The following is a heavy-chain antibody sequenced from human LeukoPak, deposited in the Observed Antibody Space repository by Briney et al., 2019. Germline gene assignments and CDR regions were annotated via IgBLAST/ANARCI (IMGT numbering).Heavy chain of an antibody. D-gene: IGHD2-15*01. Sequence: SETPSLTCGVSGGSLRRGVYYSRWIRQPPGTGLEWIGYIYHSGSTYYNPSLKSRVTISVDRSKNQFSLKLSSVTAADTAVYYCARQLLPGSGGMDVWGKGTTVTVSS. CDR2: IYHSGST. CDR3: ARQLLPGSGGMDV. CDR1: GGSLRRGVYY. V-gene: IGHV4-30-2*01. J-gene: IGHJ6*04.